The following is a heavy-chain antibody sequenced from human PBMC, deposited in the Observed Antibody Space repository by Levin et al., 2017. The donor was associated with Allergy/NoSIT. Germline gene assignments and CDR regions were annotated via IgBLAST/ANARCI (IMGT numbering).Heavy chain of an antibody. CDR3: ARGRVSGQRVSWFDP. J-gene: IGHJ5*02. Sequence: SETLSLTCAVYGGSFSGYYWSWIRQPPGKGLEWIGEINHSGSTNYNPSLKSRVTISVDTSKNQFSLKLSSVTAADTAVYYCARGRVSGQRVSWFDPWGQGTLVTVSS. CDR1: GGSFSGYY. V-gene: IGHV4-34*01. CDR2: INHSGST. D-gene: IGHD5-12*01.